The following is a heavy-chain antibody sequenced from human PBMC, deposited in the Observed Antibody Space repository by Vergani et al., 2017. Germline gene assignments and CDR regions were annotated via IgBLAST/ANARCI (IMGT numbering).Heavy chain of an antibody. CDR2: MNPNSGNT. CDR1: GYTFTSYD. J-gene: IGHJ6*02. Sequence: QVQLVQSGAEVKKPGASVKVSCKASGYTFTSYDINWVRQATGQGLAWMGWMNPNSGNTGYAQKFQGRVTMTRNTSISTAYMELSSLRSEDTAVYYCARESWDIVVVPAAGYYYYGMDVWGQGTTVTVSS. D-gene: IGHD2-2*01. V-gene: IGHV1-8*01. CDR3: ARESWDIVVVPAAGYYYYGMDV.